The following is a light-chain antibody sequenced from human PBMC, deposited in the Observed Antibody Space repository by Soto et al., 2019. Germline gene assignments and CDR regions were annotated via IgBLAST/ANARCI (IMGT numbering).Light chain of an antibody. V-gene: IGKV1-12*01. Sequence: DIQMTQSPSSVSASVGDRVTITCRASRDVSTWLAWYQQKPGKGPKLLIYDASTLQSGASSRFSGAGSGTDFTLTISSLQPEDFATYYCQQVNSFPRTFGQGTKVDIK. CDR3: QQVNSFPRT. CDR2: DAS. CDR1: RDVSTW. J-gene: IGKJ1*01.